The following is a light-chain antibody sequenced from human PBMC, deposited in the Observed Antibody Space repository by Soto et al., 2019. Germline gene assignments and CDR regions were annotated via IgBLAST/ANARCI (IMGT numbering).Light chain of an antibody. CDR2: GAS. Sequence: PGERVTLSCRASQRVSSSYLTWYQQKPGQAPRLLIYGASTRATSIPARFSGSGSGTDFTLTISSLQPEDFAVYYCQQDYNLPLTFGQGTRLEIK. CDR3: QQDYNLPLT. CDR1: QRVSSSY. V-gene: IGKV3D-7*01. J-gene: IGKJ5*01.